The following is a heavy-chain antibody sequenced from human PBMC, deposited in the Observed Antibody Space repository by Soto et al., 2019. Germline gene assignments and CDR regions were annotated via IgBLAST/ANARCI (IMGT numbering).Heavy chain of an antibody. V-gene: IGHV4-31*03. D-gene: IGHD6-13*01. CDR1: GGSISSGGYY. J-gene: IGHJ6*02. CDR2: IYYSGST. Sequence: SEALSLTCTVSGGSISSGGYYWSWIRQHPGKGLEWIGYIYYSGSTYYNPSLKSRVTISVDTSKNQFSLKLSSVTAADTAVYYCARDLQYSRLFYGMDVWGQGTTVTVSS. CDR3: ARDLQYSRLFYGMDV.